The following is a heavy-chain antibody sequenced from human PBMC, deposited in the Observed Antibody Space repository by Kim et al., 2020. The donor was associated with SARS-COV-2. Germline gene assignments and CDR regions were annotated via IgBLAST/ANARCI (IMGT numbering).Heavy chain of an antibody. V-gene: IGHV7-4-1*02. D-gene: IGHD5-12*01. CDR3: ARVLSRDGYLFDY. J-gene: IGHJ4*02. Sequence: YAQGFTGRFVFSLDTSVSTAYLQISGLKAEDTAVYYCARVLSRDGYLFDYWGQGTLVTVSS.